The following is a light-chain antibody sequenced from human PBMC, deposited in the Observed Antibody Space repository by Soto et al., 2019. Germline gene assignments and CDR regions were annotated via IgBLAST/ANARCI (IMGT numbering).Light chain of an antibody. CDR3: SSHSSSSTLVV. J-gene: IGLJ2*01. CDR2: DVN. V-gene: IGLV2-14*03. CDR1: SSDVGGYNY. Sequence: QSVLTQPASMSGSPGQSITISCTGTSSDVGGYNYVSWYRQHPGKAPKLMIYDVNNRPSGVSNCFSGSKSGNTASLTISGLQAEDEADYYCSSHSSSSTLVVFGGGTKLTVL.